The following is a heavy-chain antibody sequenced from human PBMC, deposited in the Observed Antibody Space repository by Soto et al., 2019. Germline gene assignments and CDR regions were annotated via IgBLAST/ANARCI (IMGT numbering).Heavy chain of an antibody. Sequence: PSETLSLTCAVYGGSFSGYYWSWIRQPPGKGLEWIGEINHSGSTNYNPSLKSRVTISVDTSKNQSSLKLSSVTAADTAVYYCARVLAAAGTTYYGMDVWGQGTTVTVSS. V-gene: IGHV4-34*01. CDR3: ARVLAAAGTTYYGMDV. D-gene: IGHD6-13*01. CDR2: INHSGST. J-gene: IGHJ6*02. CDR1: GGSFSGYY.